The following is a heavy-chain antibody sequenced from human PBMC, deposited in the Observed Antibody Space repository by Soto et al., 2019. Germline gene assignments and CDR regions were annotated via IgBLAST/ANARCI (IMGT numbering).Heavy chain of an antibody. CDR2: IYYSGST. J-gene: IGHJ4*02. CDR1: GGSISSYY. Sequence: PSETLSLTCTVSGGSISSYYWSLIRQPPGKGLEWIGYIYYSGSTNYNPSLKRRVTISVDTSKNQFSLKLSSVTAADTAVYYCARGTEYYFDYWGQGTLVTVSS. D-gene: IGHD1-1*01. CDR3: ARGTEYYFDY. V-gene: IGHV4-59*01.